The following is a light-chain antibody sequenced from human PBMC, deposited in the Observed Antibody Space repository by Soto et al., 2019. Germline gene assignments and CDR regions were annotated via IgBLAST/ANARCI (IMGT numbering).Light chain of an antibody. CDR1: QIVSSTY. CDR2: GAS. J-gene: IGKJ4*01. Sequence: EIAFTQSSVTLSLSPVEIATLSCTAIQIVSSTYLAWFQQKAGQAPRLLIYGASTRATGIPDRFSGSGSGTDFTLTISGLEPEDFALYYCQQYGVTPPNTFGGGTKVDIK. CDR3: QQYGVTPPNT. V-gene: IGKV3-20*01.